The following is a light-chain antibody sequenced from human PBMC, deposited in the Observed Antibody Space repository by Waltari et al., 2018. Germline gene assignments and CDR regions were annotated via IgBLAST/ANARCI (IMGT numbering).Light chain of an antibody. CDR2: ESS. Sequence: QSVLTQPPSLSAAPGQQVTISCYGSSSNIGSNNVFCCQHVPGTAPKLPIYESSTRPSEIPDRFSGSKSGTSATLGITGLQIEDEADYHCATWDNSLSIGVFGGGTKLTVL. V-gene: IGLV1-51*02. J-gene: IGLJ3*02. CDR1: SSNIGSNN. CDR3: ATWDNSLSIGV.